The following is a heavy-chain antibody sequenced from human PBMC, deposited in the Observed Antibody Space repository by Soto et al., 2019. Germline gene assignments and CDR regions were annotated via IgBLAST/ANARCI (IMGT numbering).Heavy chain of an antibody. CDR2: VNHSGST. D-gene: IGHD3-16*02. CDR3: ARGTFGGVTVIPFDY. CDR1: GGSFSGYY. J-gene: IGHJ4*02. Sequence: QVQLQQWGAGLLKPSETLSLTCAVYGGSFSGYYWSWIRQSPGKGLEWIGEVNHSGSTNYNPSLKSRVPISVDTSKNQFSLKLNSMTAADSAVYYCARGTFGGVTVIPFDYWGQGTRVTVSS. V-gene: IGHV4-34*01.